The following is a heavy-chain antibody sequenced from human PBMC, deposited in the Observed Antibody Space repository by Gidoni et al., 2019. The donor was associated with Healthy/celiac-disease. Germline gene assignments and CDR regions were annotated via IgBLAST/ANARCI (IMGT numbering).Heavy chain of an antibody. CDR2: IYYSGST. V-gene: IGHV4-39*01. J-gene: IGHJ4*02. CDR3: ARNGDSSSWYRLDY. Sequence: QLQLQESGPGLVKPSETLSLTCTVSGGSISSSSYYWGWIRQPPGKGLECIGSIYYSGSTYYNPSLKSRVTISVDTSKNQFSLKLSSVTAADTAVYYCARNGDSSSWYRLDYWGQGTLVTVSS. CDR1: GGSISSSSYY. D-gene: IGHD6-13*01.